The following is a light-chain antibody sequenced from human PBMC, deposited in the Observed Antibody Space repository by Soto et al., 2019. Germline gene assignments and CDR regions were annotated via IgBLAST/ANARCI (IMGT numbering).Light chain of an antibody. CDR1: SGHSSYA. J-gene: IGLJ2*01. Sequence: QLVLTQSPSASASLGASVKLTCTLSSGHSSYAIAWHQQQPEKGPRYLMKLNSDGSHSKGDGIPDRFSASTSGAERYLTISSLQSGDEADYYCQTWGTGTVVFGGGTKVTVL. CDR3: QTWGTGTVV. CDR2: LNSDGSH. V-gene: IGLV4-69*01.